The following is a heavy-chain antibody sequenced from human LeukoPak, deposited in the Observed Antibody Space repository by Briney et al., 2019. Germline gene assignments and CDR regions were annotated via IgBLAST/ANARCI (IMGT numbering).Heavy chain of an antibody. CDR2: IYYSGST. D-gene: IGHD6-13*01. J-gene: IGHJ6*02. V-gene: IGHV4-59*01. CDR3: ARRRAAAGRYYYYYGMDV. Sequence: PSETLSLTCTVSGGSISSYYWSWIRQPPGKGLEWIGYIYYSGSTNYNPSLKSRATISVDTSKNQFSLKLSSVTAADTAVYYCARRRAAAGRYYYYYGMDVWGQGTTVTVSS. CDR1: GGSISSYY.